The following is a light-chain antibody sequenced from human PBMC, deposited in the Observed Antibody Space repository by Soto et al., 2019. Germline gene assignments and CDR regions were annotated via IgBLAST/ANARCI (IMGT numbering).Light chain of an antibody. CDR2: DVG. V-gene: IGLV2-14*01. CDR3: HTYSTVSTYV. Sequence: QSALTQPASVSGSPGQSITIACTGTSSDIGGYNFVSWYQQHPGKAPKLLIYDVGNRHSGVSNRFSGSKSGNTDSLTISGLQAEDESHYYCHTYSTVSTYVFGAGSKLNVL. CDR1: SSDIGGYNF. J-gene: IGLJ1*01.